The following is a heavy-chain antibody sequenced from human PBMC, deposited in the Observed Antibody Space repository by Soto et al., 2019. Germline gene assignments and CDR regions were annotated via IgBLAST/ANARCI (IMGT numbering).Heavy chain of an antibody. J-gene: IGHJ4*02. Sequence: TSETHSLTCAVYGGSFSGYYWSWIRQPPGKGLEWIGEINHSGSTNYNPSLKSRVTISVDTSKNQFSLKLSSVTAADTAVYYCARVGGDYGDYGYYWGQGTLVTVSS. CDR2: INHSGST. CDR1: GGSFSGYY. V-gene: IGHV4-34*01. CDR3: ARVGGDYGDYGYY. D-gene: IGHD4-17*01.